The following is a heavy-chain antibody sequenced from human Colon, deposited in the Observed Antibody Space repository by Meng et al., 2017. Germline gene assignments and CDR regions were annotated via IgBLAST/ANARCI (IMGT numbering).Heavy chain of an antibody. CDR1: GYTFTASF. J-gene: IGHJ4*02. D-gene: IGHD3-16*02. Sequence: QVQLVLSGAEVKKPGASVKISCGASGYTFTASFMHWVRQAPGQRLEWMGRVNSDNGDTDYSQRFQDRVSISRDTSATTAYMELSSLRSEDTAVYYCATGPEFVSTLDFWGQGTLVTVSS. V-gene: IGHV1-3*04. CDR2: VNSDNGDT. CDR3: ATGPEFVSTLDF.